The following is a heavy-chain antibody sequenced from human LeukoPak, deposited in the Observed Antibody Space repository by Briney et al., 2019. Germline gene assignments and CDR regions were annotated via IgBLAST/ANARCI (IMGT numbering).Heavy chain of an antibody. V-gene: IGHV3-20*04. CDR1: GFTFDDDG. CDR3: ARLGGSGTYSYFGY. CDR2: INWNGGNT. D-gene: IGHD3-10*01. Sequence: GGSLRLSCAVSGFTFDDDGINWVRQAPGKGLELVSGINWNGGNTGYTDSGKGRFTISRDNAKNSLYLQMNSLRAEDTALYYCARLGGSGTYSYFGYWGQGTLVTVSS. J-gene: IGHJ4*02.